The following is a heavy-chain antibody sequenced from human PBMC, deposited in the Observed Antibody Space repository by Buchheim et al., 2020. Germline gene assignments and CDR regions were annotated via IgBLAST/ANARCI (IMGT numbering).Heavy chain of an antibody. D-gene: IGHD5-24*01. CDR3: ARDGDGYNPDY. Sequence: EVQLLESGGGLVQPGGSLRLSCAASRFTFSSYAMNWVRQAPGKGLEWVSGISDSGGGTYYADSLKGRFTISRDNSKNTLYLQMNSLRADDTAVYYCARDGDGYNPDYWGQGTL. CDR2: ISDSGGGT. J-gene: IGHJ4*02. CDR1: RFTFSSYA. V-gene: IGHV3-23*01.